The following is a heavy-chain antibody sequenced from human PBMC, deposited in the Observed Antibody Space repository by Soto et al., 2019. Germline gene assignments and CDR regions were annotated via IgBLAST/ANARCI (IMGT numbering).Heavy chain of an antibody. CDR2: ISGSGGST. V-gene: IGHV3-23*01. Sequence: GGSLRLSCAASGFTFSSYAMSWVRQAPGKGLEWVSAISGSGGSTYYADSVKGRFTISRDNSKNTLYLQMNSLRAEDTAVYYCAKDVSELWFGTNAFDIWGQGTMVTVSS. CDR1: GFTFSSYA. J-gene: IGHJ3*02. CDR3: AKDVSELWFGTNAFDI. D-gene: IGHD3-10*01.